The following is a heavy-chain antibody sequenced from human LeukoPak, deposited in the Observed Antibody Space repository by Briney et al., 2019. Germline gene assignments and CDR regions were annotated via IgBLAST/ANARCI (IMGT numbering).Heavy chain of an antibody. D-gene: IGHD3-10*01. CDR1: GGSFSGYY. CDR2: INHYGST. V-gene: IGHV4-34*01. Sequence: SETLSLTCAVYGGSFSGYYWSWIRQPPGKGLEWIGEINHYGSTNYNPSLKSRITISVDTSKNQFSLKLSSVTAADTAVYYCARLPDYYSRHGAPGWGQGTLVTVSS. J-gene: IGHJ4*02. CDR3: ARLPDYYSRHGAPG.